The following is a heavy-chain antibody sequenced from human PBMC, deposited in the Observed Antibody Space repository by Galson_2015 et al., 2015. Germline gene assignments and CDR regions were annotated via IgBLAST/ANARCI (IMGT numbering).Heavy chain of an antibody. D-gene: IGHD2-2*01. V-gene: IGHV3-20*04. J-gene: IGHJ6*03. Sequence: SLRLSCAASGFTFDDYGMSWVRQAPGKGLEWVSGINWNGGSTGYADSVKGRFTISRDNAKNSLYLQMNSLRAEDTALYYCAREGVEGYCSSTSCYASLKYYYYMDVWGKGTTVTVSS. CDR2: INWNGGST. CDR3: AREGVEGYCSSTSCYASLKYYYYMDV. CDR1: GFTFDDYG.